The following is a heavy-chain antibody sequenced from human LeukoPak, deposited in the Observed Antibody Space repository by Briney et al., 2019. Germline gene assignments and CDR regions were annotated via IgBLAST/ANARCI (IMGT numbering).Heavy chain of an antibody. CDR2: INPSGGST. D-gene: IGHD6-13*01. Sequence: GASVKVSCKAPGYTFTSYYVHWVRQAPGQGLEWMGIINPSGGSTSYAQKFQGRVTMTRDTSTSTVYMELSSLRSEDTAVYYCASNPRRGIAAAEGGNWGQGTLVTVSS. J-gene: IGHJ1*01. V-gene: IGHV1-46*01. CDR1: GYTFTSYY. CDR3: ASNPRRGIAAAEGGN.